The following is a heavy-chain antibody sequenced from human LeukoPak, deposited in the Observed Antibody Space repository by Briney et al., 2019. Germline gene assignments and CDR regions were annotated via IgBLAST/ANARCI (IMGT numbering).Heavy chain of an antibody. D-gene: IGHD2-15*01. J-gene: IGHJ4*02. V-gene: IGHV4-30-4*08. CDR1: GGSISSGDYY. CDR2: IYYSGST. Sequence: PSETLSLTCTVPGGSISSGDYYWSWIRQPPGKGLEWIGYIYYSGSTYYDPSLKSRVTISVDTSKNQFSLKLSSVTAADTAVYYCAGNCSGGSCYYYFDYWGQGTLVTVSS. CDR3: AGNCSGGSCYYYFDY.